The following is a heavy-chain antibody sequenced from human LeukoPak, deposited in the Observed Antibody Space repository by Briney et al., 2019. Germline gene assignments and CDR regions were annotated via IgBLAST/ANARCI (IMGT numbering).Heavy chain of an antibody. Sequence: ASVKVSCKASGYTFTGYYMHWVRQALGQGLEWMGWINPNSGGTNYAQKFQGRVTMTRDTSISTAYMELSRLRSEDTAVYYCARARRYGDYSLTGWGQGTLVTVSS. CDR3: ARARRYGDYSLTG. V-gene: IGHV1-2*02. D-gene: IGHD4-17*01. CDR1: GYTFTGYY. J-gene: IGHJ4*02. CDR2: INPNSGGT.